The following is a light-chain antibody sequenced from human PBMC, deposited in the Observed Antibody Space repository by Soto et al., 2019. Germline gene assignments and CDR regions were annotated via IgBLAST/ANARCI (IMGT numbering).Light chain of an antibody. CDR2: AAS. CDR1: EDISTW. J-gene: IGKJ5*01. V-gene: IGKV1-12*01. CDR3: QHADSFPLIT. Sequence: DIQMTQSPSSLSASVGDRVTITCLASEDISTWLAWYQQKPGKAPKLLIYAASSLQSGVPSRFSGSGSGTDFTLTISSLQPEDFATYYCQHADSFPLITFGQGTRLEIK.